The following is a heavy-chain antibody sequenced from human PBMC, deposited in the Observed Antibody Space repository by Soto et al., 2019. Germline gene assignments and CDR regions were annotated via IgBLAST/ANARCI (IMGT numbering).Heavy chain of an antibody. CDR2: ISSSSSTI. CDR1: GFTFSSYS. D-gene: IGHD3-3*01. Sequence: LRLSCAASGFTFSSYSMNWVRQAPGKGLEWVSYISSSSSTIYYADSVKGRFTISRDNAKNSLHLQMNSLRDEDTAVYYCARANYDFWSGYTSGLYFDYWGQGTLVTVSS. V-gene: IGHV3-48*02. J-gene: IGHJ4*02. CDR3: ARANYDFWSGYTSGLYFDY.